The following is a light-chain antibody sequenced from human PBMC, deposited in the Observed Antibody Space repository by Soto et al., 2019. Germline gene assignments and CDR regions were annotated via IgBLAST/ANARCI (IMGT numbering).Light chain of an antibody. CDR1: QSVSAW. V-gene: IGKV1-5*03. CDR3: QQYNTFPPYT. CDR2: KAS. Sequence: DIQMTQSPSTLSASVGDRVTLTCRASQSVSAWWAWYQQKPGKAPKLLIYKASNLESGAPSRFSGSGSGTEFTLTISSLQHDDSAAYYCQQYNTFPPYTFGQGTKLEI. J-gene: IGKJ2*01.